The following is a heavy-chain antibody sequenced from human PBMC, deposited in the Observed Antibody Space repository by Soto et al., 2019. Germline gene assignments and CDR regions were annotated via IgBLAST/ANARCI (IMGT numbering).Heavy chain of an antibody. Sequence: ASVKVSFKASGYTFTSYGISWVRQAPGQGLEWMGWISAYNGNTNYAQKLQGRVTMTTDTSTSTAYMELRSLRSDDTAVYYCAREGYYDSSGYYNYYGMDVWGQGTTVTVSS. CDR3: AREGYYDSSGYYNYYGMDV. D-gene: IGHD3-22*01. V-gene: IGHV1-18*01. J-gene: IGHJ6*02. CDR1: GYTFTSYG. CDR2: ISAYNGNT.